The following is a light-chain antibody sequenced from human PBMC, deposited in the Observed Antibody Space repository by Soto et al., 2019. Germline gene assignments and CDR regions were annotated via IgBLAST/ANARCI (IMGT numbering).Light chain of an antibody. CDR2: GAS. V-gene: IGKV3-20*01. Sequence: EIVLTQSPGTLSLSPGERATLSCRASQSVTSSYLAWYQQKPGQAPRLVMYGASIRTSGIPDRFSGSGSGTDFTLTISRLEPEDFAIYYCQQYGGVPYTFGQGTKVDIK. J-gene: IGKJ2*01. CDR3: QQYGGVPYT. CDR1: QSVTSSY.